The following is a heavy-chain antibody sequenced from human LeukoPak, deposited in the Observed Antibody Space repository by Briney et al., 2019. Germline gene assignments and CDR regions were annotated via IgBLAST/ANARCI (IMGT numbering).Heavy chain of an antibody. CDR3: ARSSQHPYKRLFYGMDV. D-gene: IGHD1-1*01. J-gene: IGHJ6*02. Sequence: GRSLTLSCPASAFTFSSYEMNWVGQAPVKGLAWVAYISCSGRTIYYADSVQGRFTISRDNAKNSLYLQMNSLSDEDTAVYYCARSSQHPYKRLFYGMDVWGQGTTVTVSS. CDR1: AFTFSSYE. CDR2: ISCSGRTI. V-gene: IGHV3-48*03.